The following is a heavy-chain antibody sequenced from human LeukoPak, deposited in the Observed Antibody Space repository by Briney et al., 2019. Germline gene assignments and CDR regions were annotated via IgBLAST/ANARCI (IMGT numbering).Heavy chain of an antibody. V-gene: IGHV4-31*03. CDR1: GGSISSGGYY. Sequence: PSQTLSLTCTVSGGSISSGGYYWSWIRQHPGKGLEWIGYIDYSGSTYYNPSLKSRVTISVDTSKNQFSLKLSSVTAADTAVYYRAREIGTLLGYCSGGSCYSAWFDPWGQGTLVTVSS. J-gene: IGHJ5*02. CDR3: AREIGTLLGYCSGGSCYSAWFDP. CDR2: IDYSGST. D-gene: IGHD2-15*01.